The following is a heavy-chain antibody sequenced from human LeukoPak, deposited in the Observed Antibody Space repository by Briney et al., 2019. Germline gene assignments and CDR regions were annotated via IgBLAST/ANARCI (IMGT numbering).Heavy chain of an antibody. J-gene: IGHJ4*02. CDR2: IRVKANNHAT. Sequence: PGGSLRLSCVASGFTFSGSAVHWVRQASGKGLEWVGSIRVKANNHATAYAASVEGRFTLSRDDSKDTAYLQMNSLQTEDTAVYYCARRGIISGWYWAYYFDYWGQGTLVTVSS. CDR1: GFTFSGSA. D-gene: IGHD6-19*01. CDR3: ARRGIISGWYWAYYFDY. V-gene: IGHV3-73*01.